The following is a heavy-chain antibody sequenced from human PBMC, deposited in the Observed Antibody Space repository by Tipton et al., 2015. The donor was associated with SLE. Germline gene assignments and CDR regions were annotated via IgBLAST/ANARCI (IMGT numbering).Heavy chain of an antibody. D-gene: IGHD2-8*01. Sequence: TLSLTCTVSGDSISSHYWSWIRQPPGKGLEWIGYIYYSGSTNYNPFLKSRVTISVDTSKNQFSLKLSSVTAADTAVYYCARGGDCTNGVCYPYWGQGTLVTVSS. CDR2: IYYSGST. CDR3: ARGGDCTNGVCYPY. CDR1: GDSISSHY. J-gene: IGHJ4*02. V-gene: IGHV4-59*11.